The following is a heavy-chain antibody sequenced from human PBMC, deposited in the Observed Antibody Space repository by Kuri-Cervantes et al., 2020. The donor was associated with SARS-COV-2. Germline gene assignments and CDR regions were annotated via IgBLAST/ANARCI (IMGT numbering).Heavy chain of an antibody. CDR3: AREGGLSYCSGGSCYSRGAFDI. V-gene: IGHV3-21*01. CDR1: GFTFSSYS. J-gene: IGHJ3*02. Sequence: GGSLRLSCAASGFTFSSYSMNWVRQAPGKGLEWVSAISGSGGSTSYADSVKGRFTISRDNAKNSLYLQMNSLRAEDTAVYYCAREGGLSYCSGGSCYSRGAFDIWGQGTMVTVSS. D-gene: IGHD2-15*01. CDR2: ISGSGGST.